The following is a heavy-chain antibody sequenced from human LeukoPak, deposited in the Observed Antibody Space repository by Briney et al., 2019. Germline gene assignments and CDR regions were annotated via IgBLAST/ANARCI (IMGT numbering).Heavy chain of an antibody. CDR3: ARDGGTTSNPSHDTFAI. V-gene: IGHV4-30-2*01. Sequence: PSQTLSLTCTVSGGSISSGANYWSWIRQPPGRGLEWIGYISHSESAYYSPSLESRITISVDRSKNQFTLKLKSVTAADTAIYYRARDGGTTSNPSHDTFAIWGQGTMVAVSS. D-gene: IGHD4-11*01. J-gene: IGHJ3*02. CDR2: ISHSESA. CDR1: GGSISSGANY.